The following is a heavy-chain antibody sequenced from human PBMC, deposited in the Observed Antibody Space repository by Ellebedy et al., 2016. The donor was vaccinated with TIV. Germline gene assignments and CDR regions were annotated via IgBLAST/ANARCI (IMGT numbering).Heavy chain of an antibody. V-gene: IGHV1-24*01. CDR2: FDPEDGET. Sequence: ASVKVSCKVSGYTLTELSMHWVRQAPGKGLEWMGGFDPEDGETIYAQKFQGRVTMTEDTSTDTAYMELSSLRSEDTAVYYCATRSVVPAAHYYYYGMDVWGQGTTVTVSS. J-gene: IGHJ6*02. CDR1: GYTLTELS. D-gene: IGHD2-2*01. CDR3: ATRSVVPAAHYYYYGMDV.